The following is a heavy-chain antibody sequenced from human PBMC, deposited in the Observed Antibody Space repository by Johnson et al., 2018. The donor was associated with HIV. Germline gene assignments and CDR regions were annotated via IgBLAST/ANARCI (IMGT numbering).Heavy chain of an antibody. CDR2: LYSDGRT. Sequence: VQLVESGGGVVQPGKSLRLSCAASGLTVTDNYISWVRLAPGKGLEWVSLLYSDGRTFYADSVKGRFTISRDNSKNTVYLQMNSLRAEDTALYYCARAAAARSSGHDAFDMWGQGTMVTVS. D-gene: IGHD6-6*01. CDR3: ARAAAARSSGHDAFDM. CDR1: GLTVTDNY. J-gene: IGHJ3*02. V-gene: IGHV3-66*01.